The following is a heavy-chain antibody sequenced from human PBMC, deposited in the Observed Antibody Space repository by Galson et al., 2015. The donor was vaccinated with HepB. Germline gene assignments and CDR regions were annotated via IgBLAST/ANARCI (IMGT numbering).Heavy chain of an antibody. Sequence: SLRLSCAASGFTFSEYNMNWVRQVPGKGLEWVSSISGTTSYIYYAESVKGRFTISRDNTEKSLYLQMDRLRGEDTAVYYCARSPVLERSYYYYYMDVWGKGTTVTVSS. J-gene: IGHJ6*03. V-gene: IGHV3-21*01. CDR1: GFTFSEYN. D-gene: IGHD1-1*01. CDR3: ARSPVLERSYYYYYMDV. CDR2: ISGTTSYI.